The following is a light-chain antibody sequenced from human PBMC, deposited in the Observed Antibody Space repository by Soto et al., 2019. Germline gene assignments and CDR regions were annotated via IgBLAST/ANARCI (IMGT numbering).Light chain of an antibody. Sequence: QSVLTQPPSASGSPGQSVAISGTGTSGDVGGYNYVSWYQQHPGKAPKLMIYEVNKRPSGVPDRFSGSKSGNTASLTVSGLQAEDEADYYYSSYTASSSYVFATGSKVTVL. CDR3: SSYTASSSYV. V-gene: IGLV2-8*01. CDR2: EVN. J-gene: IGLJ1*01. CDR1: SGDVGGYNY.